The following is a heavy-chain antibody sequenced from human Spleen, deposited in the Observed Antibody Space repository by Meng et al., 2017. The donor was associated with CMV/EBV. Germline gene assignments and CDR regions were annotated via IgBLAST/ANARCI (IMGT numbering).Heavy chain of an antibody. CDR2: ISPVLNKA. Sequence: VKVSCKASGYTFTSYGISWVRQAPGQGLEWMGGISPVLNKAIYAQKFQGRVTIMADQSTNTVYMEVSSLGSEDTAVYYCARSVGSSNFLKYWGQGTLVTVSS. D-gene: IGHD2-2*01. CDR3: ARSVGSSNFLKY. CDR1: GYTFTSYG. V-gene: IGHV1-69*10. J-gene: IGHJ4*02.